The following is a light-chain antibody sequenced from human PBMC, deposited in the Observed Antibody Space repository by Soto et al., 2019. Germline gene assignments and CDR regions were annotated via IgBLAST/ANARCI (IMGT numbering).Light chain of an antibody. J-gene: IGKJ3*01. CDR1: QTINSY. CDR2: VAS. CDR3: QQSCNIPLT. V-gene: IGKV1-39*01. Sequence: DIQMTQSPSSLFASVGDTVTITCRASQTINSYLNWYQQKPGQATKLLIYVASSLQNGVPSRFRGSGSGTDFTLTISRLEREDLATYYCQQSCNIPLTFGPGTKLDFK.